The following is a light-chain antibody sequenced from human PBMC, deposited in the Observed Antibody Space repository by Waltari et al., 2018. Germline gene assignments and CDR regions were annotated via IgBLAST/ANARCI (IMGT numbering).Light chain of an antibody. J-gene: IGLJ3*02. V-gene: IGLV5-45*01. CDR1: SGVNVGTYT. Sequence: QAVVTQPTSLSASPGASVSLTCTLRSGVNVGTYTIYWYQQKPGSPPRFLLRYRSDSEKKQGSGCPSRFSGFKDASANRGILLISGLQSEDEADYYCMIWYSSTWVFGGGTRLTVL. CDR2: YRSDSEK. CDR3: MIWYSSTWV.